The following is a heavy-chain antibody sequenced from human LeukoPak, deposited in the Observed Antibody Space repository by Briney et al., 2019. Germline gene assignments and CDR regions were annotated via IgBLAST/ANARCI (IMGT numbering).Heavy chain of an antibody. Sequence: ASVKVSCKASGYTFTTYGISWVRQAPGQGLEWVGWISSYNGNTNYEQKLQGRVTLTTDTSTSTAYMEVRSLRSDDTAVYYCARDGCSGTNCNGDLDYWGQGTLVTVSS. J-gene: IGHJ4*02. CDR3: ARDGCSGTNCNGDLDY. D-gene: IGHD2-2*01. V-gene: IGHV1-18*01. CDR2: ISSYNGNT. CDR1: GYTFTTYG.